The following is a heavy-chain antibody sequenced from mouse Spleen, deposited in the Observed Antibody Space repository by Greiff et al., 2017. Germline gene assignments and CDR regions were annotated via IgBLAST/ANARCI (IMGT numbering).Heavy chain of an antibody. D-gene: IGHD4-1*01. J-gene: IGHJ3*01. CDR1: GYTFTSYW. CDR2: IDPSDSYT. V-gene: IGHV1-69*01. Sequence: QVQLQQSGAELVMPGASVKLSCKASGYTFTSYWMHWVKQRPGQGLEWIGEIDPSDSYTNYNQKFKGKATLTVDKSSSTAYMQLSSLTSEDSAVYYCARSRTGTGFAYWGQGTLVTVSA. CDR3: ARSRTGTGFAY.